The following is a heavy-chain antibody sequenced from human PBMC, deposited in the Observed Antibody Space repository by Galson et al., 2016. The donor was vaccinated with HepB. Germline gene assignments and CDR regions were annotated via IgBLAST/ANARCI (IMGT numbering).Heavy chain of an antibody. D-gene: IGHD6-6*01. V-gene: IGHV3-7*03. CDR2: IKQDGSDK. CDR3: AREILDFSSSPFDY. J-gene: IGHJ4*02. Sequence: LRLSCAASGFTFSSHWMSWVRQAPGKGLEWVANIKQDGSDKYYVDSVKGRFTISRDNAKNSLYLQINSLTADDTAIYYCAREILDFSSSPFDYWGQGTLVTVSS. CDR1: GFTFSSHW.